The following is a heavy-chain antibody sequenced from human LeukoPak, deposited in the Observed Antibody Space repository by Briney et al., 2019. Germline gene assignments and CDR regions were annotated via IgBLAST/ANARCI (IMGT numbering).Heavy chain of an antibody. V-gene: IGHV4-39*01. Sequence: PSETLSLTCTVFGGSISSSSYYWGWIRQPPGKGLEWIGSIYYSGSTYYNPSLKSRVTISVDTSKNQFSLKLSSVTAADTAVYYCARTSITMVRGVSPPDYWGQGTLVTVSS. D-gene: IGHD3-10*01. J-gene: IGHJ4*02. CDR1: GGSISSSSYY. CDR2: IYYSGST. CDR3: ARTSITMVRGVSPPDY.